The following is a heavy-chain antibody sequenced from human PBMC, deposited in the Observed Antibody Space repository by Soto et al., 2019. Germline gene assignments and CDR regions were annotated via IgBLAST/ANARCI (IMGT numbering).Heavy chain of an antibody. V-gene: IGHV1-18*01. J-gene: IGHJ5*02. Sequence: ASVKVSCKASGYTFTSYGISWVRQAPGQGLEWMGWISAYNGNTNYAQKLQGRVTMTTDTSTSTAYMELRSLRSDDTAVYYCARGGYYDILTGYPVTCFDPWGQGTLVTVSS. CDR3: ARGGYYDILTGYPVTCFDP. CDR2: ISAYNGNT. D-gene: IGHD3-9*01. CDR1: GYTFTSYG.